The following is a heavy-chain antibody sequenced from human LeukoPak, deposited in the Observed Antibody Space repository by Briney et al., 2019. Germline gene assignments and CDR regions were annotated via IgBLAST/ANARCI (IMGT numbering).Heavy chain of an antibody. J-gene: IGHJ6*03. CDR2: INHSGST. Sequence: SETLSLTCAVYGGSFSGYYWSWIRQPPGKGLEWIGEINHSGSTNYNPSLKSRVPISVDTSKNQFSLKLSSVTAADTAVYYCARKGRAYSSSWYYYYMDVWGKGTTVTVSS. CDR1: GGSFSGYY. CDR3: ARKGRAYSSSWYYYYMDV. D-gene: IGHD6-13*01. V-gene: IGHV4-34*01.